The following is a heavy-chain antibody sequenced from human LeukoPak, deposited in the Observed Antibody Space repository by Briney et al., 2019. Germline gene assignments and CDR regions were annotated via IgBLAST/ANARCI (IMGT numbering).Heavy chain of an antibody. J-gene: IGHJ4*02. CDR3: ARYVVVTAYFGY. Sequence: SETLSLTCTVSGGSISSYYWSWIRQPPGKGLEWIGYIYYSGSTNYNPSLKSRVTISVDTSKNQFSLKLSSVTAADTAVYYCARYVVVTAYFGYWGQGTLVTVSS. V-gene: IGHV4-59*01. D-gene: IGHD2-21*02. CDR1: GGSISSYY. CDR2: IYYSGST.